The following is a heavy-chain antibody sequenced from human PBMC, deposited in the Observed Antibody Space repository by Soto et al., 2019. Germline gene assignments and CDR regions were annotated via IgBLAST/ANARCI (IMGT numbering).Heavy chain of an antibody. CDR1: GYTFTSYG. CDR3: ARDRLIAGYYYYYGMDV. J-gene: IGHJ6*02. Sequence: QVQLVQSGAEVKKPGASVKVPCKASGYTFTSYGISWVRQAPGQGLEWMGWISAYNGNTNYAQKLQGRVTMTTDTSTNTAYMELRSLRSDDTAVYYCARDRLIAGYYYYYGMDVWGQGTTVTVSS. D-gene: IGHD6-13*01. V-gene: IGHV1-18*01. CDR2: ISAYNGNT.